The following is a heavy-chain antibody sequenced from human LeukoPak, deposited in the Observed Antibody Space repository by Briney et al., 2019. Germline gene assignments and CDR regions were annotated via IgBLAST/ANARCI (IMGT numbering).Heavy chain of an antibody. Sequence: GASVKVSCKASGYTFTGYYMHWVRRAPGQGLEWMGWINPNSGGTNYAQKFQGRVTMTRDTSISTAHMELSRLRSDDTAVYYCAVNLAYCGGDCYPFDAFDIWGQGTMVTVSS. CDR3: AVNLAYCGGDCYPFDAFDI. J-gene: IGHJ3*02. D-gene: IGHD2-21*02. V-gene: IGHV1-2*02. CDR2: INPNSGGT. CDR1: GYTFTGYY.